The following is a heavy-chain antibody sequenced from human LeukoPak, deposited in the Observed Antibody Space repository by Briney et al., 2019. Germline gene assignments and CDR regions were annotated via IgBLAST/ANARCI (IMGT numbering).Heavy chain of an antibody. CDR2: INSDGSST. CDR1: GFTFSSYW. V-gene: IGHV3-74*01. Sequence: PGGSLRLSCAASGFTFSSYWMHWVRQAPGKGLVWVSRINSDGSSTSYADSVKGRFTISRDNAKNTLYLQMNSLRAEDTAVYYCARDLKTGTWNFYYGMDVWGQGTTVTVSS. CDR3: ARDLKTGTWNFYYGMDV. J-gene: IGHJ6*02. D-gene: IGHD1-1*01.